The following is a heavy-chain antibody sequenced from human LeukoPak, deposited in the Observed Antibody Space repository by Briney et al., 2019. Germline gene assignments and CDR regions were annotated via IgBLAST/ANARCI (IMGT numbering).Heavy chain of an antibody. D-gene: IGHD3-22*01. J-gene: IGHJ1*01. CDR2: INPNSGGT. CDR3: ARDPREYYDSSGYEYFQH. Sequence: ASVKVSCKASGYTFTGYYMHWVRQAPGQGLEWMGWINPNSGGTNYAQKFQGRVTMTRDTSISTAYMELSSLRSEDTAVYYCARDPREYYDSSGYEYFQHWGQGTLVTVSS. CDR1: GYTFTGYY. V-gene: IGHV1-2*02.